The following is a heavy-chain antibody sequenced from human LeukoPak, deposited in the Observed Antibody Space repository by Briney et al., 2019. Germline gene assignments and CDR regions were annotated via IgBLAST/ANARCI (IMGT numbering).Heavy chain of an antibody. D-gene: IGHD3-22*01. CDR3: ARRASSGSRSYNWFDP. V-gene: IGHV1-18*01. Sequence: ASVKVSCKASGYTFTSYGISWVRQAPGQGLEWMGWISAYNGNTNYAQKLQGRVTMTTDTSTSTAYMELRSLRSDDTAVYYCARRASSGSRSYNWFDPWGQGTLVTVSS. CDR2: ISAYNGNT. J-gene: IGHJ5*02. CDR1: GYTFTSYG.